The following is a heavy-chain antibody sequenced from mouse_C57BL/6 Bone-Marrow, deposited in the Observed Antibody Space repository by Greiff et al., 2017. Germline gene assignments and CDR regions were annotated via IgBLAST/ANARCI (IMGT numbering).Heavy chain of an antibody. Sequence: VQLQQSGAELVRPGSSVKMSCKTSGYTFTSYGINWVKQRPGQGLEWIGYIYLGNGYTEYNEKFKGKATLTSDTSSSTAYMQLSSLTSEDSAIYFCANLYGYDGVAYWGQGTLVTVSA. CDR1: GYTFTSYG. CDR3: ANLYGYDGVAY. D-gene: IGHD2-2*01. CDR2: IYLGNGYT. V-gene: IGHV1-58*01. J-gene: IGHJ3*01.